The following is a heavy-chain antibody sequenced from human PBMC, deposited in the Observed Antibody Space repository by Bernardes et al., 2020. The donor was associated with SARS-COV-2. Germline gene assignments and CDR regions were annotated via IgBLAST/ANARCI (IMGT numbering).Heavy chain of an antibody. Sequence: GGSLRLSCAASGFTFSDYYMSWIRQAPGKGLEWVSYISSSSSYTNYADSVKGRFTISRDNAKNTLYLQMNSLRAEDTAVYYCAKDPSIVGATTSLPHYWGQGTLVTVSS. J-gene: IGHJ4*02. CDR2: ISSSSSYT. CDR3: AKDPSIVGATTSLPHY. D-gene: IGHD1-26*01. CDR1: GFTFSDYY. V-gene: IGHV3-11*06.